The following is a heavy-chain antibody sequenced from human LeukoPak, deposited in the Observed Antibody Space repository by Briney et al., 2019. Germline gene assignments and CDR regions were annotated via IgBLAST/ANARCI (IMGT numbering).Heavy chain of an antibody. CDR1: DGSISSAYR. D-gene: IGHD4-17*01. J-gene: IGHJ3*01. CDR3: TSGEYTQGSDV. CDR2: VDTSGST. V-gene: IGHV4-61*02. Sequence: SETLSLTCTVSDGSISSAYRWTWIRQSAGKGLEWIGRVDTSGSTKYNPSLKSRVTISFDTSKNQFSLRLTPVTAADTAVYYCTSGEYTQGSDVWGQGTMVTVTS.